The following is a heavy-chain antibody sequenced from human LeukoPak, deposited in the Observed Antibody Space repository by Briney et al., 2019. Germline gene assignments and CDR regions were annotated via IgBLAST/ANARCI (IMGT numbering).Heavy chain of an antibody. J-gene: IGHJ3*02. CDR2: ISGSGGST. CDR3: ANVSRYSGTNDAFDI. Sequence: PGGSLRLSCAASGFTFSSYAMSWVRQAPGKGLEWVSAISGSGGSTYYADSVKGRFTISRDNSKNTLYLQMNSLRAEDTAVYYRANVSRYSGTNDAFDIWAQGTVVTVSS. V-gene: IGHV3-23*01. D-gene: IGHD1-26*01. CDR1: GFTFSSYA.